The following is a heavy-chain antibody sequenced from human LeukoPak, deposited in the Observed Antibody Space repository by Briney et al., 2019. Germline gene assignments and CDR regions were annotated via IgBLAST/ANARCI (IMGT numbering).Heavy chain of an antibody. D-gene: IGHD6-25*01. Sequence: ASVKVSCKASGYTFTNYGIIWVRQAPGQGLEWIGWIGAYNGNTHNAQNLQGRVTMTTDTSTSTAYMELRSLRSDDTAVYYCARSSRRLSPGRESDCWGQGTLVTVSS. CDR2: IGAYNGNT. V-gene: IGHV1-18*01. CDR3: ARSSRRLSPGRESDC. J-gene: IGHJ4*02. CDR1: GYTFTNYG.